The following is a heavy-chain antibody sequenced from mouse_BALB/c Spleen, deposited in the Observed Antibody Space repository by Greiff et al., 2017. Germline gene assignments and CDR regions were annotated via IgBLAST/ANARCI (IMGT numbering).Heavy chain of an antibody. Sequence: QVQLQQPGAELVRPGASVKLSCKASGYTFTSYWINWVKQRPGQGLEWIGNIYPSDSYTNYNQKFKDKATLTVDKSSSTAYMQLSSPTSEDSAVYYCTRDYGSSYGAMDYWGQGASVTVSS. V-gene: IGHV1-69*02. CDR3: TRDYGSSYGAMDY. D-gene: IGHD1-1*01. CDR2: IYPSDSYT. J-gene: IGHJ4*01. CDR1: GYTFTSYW.